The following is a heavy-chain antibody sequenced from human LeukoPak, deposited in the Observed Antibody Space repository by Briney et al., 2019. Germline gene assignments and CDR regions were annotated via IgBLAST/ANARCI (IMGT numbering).Heavy chain of an antibody. CDR2: IQTTKPNSCTT. V-gene: IGHV3-72*01. J-gene: IGHJ4*02. D-gene: IGHD6-13*01. CDR3: VRVVTTSSGWYHFDN. CDR1: GFAITDHP. Sequence: GGALRLSCAASGFAITDHPMDWVPQAPGKGMECVVPIQTTKPNSCTTEYAASVKGRFTISRDDSKNSLYLQLNSLKTEDTAVYYCVRVVTTSSGWYHFDNWGQGTLVTVSS.